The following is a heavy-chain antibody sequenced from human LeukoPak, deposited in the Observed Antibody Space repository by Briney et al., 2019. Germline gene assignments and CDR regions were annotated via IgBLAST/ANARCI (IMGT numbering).Heavy chain of an antibody. D-gene: IGHD2-15*01. CDR1: GGSFSGYY. CDR3: ASSCSGGSCSTPARPDY. J-gene: IGHJ4*02. Sequence: SETLSLTCAVYGGSFSGYYWSWIRRPPGKGLEWIGEINHSGSTNYNPSLKSRVTISVDTSKNQFSLKLSSVTAADTAVYYCASSCSGGSCSTPARPDYWGQGTLVTVSS. V-gene: IGHV4-34*01. CDR2: INHSGST.